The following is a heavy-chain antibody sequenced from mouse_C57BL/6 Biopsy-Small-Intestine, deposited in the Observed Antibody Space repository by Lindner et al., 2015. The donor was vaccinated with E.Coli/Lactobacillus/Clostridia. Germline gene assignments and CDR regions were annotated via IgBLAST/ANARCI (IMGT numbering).Heavy chain of an antibody. V-gene: IGHV1-66*01. CDR2: IYPRDGSI. J-gene: IGHJ2*01. D-gene: IGHD4-1*01. CDR1: GYTFTTYD. CDR3: ARGDWDEGYFDY. Sequence: VQLQESGPELVKTGASVRLSCKASGYTFTTYDINWVKQRPGQGLEWIGWIYPRDGSIKYNENFKGKATLTADTSSTTAYMQLSSLTSEDSAVYYCARGDWDEGYFDYWGQGTTLIVSS.